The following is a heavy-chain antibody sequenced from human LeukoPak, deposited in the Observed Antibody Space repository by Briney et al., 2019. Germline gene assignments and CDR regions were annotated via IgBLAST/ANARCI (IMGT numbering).Heavy chain of an antibody. CDR1: GGTFSSYA. CDR2: IIPIFGTA. D-gene: IGHD3-22*01. CDR3: AKSNGYGLIDI. Sequence: ASVKVSCKASGGTFSSYAISWVRQAPGQGLEWMGGIIPIFGTANYAQKFQGRVTITADESTSTAYMELSSLRSEDTAVYYCAKSNGYGLIDIWGQGTMVTVSS. J-gene: IGHJ3*02. V-gene: IGHV1-69*13.